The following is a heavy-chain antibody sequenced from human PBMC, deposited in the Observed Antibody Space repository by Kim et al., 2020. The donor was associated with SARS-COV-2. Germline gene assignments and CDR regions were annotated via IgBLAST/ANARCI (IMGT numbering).Heavy chain of an antibody. Sequence: GGSLRLSCAASGFTFRTYCMTWVRQAPGKGLEWVSSIGSSGSYIFYADSVKGRFTISRDNAKNSLYLQMNSLRAEDTAVYYCARDSLYCSSTSCYLDYWGQGTLVTLSS. D-gene: IGHD2-2*01. J-gene: IGHJ4*02. V-gene: IGHV3-21*01. CDR2: IGSSGSYI. CDR1: GFTFRTYC. CDR3: ARDSLYCSSTSCYLDY.